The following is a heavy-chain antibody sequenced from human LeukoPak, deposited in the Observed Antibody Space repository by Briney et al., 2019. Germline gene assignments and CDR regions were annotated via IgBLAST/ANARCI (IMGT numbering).Heavy chain of an antibody. CDR3: ARVRGWGYDP. V-gene: IGHV3-21*01. D-gene: IGHD3-10*01. J-gene: IGHJ5*02. CDR1: GFTFSSYS. Sequence: GGSLRLSCAASGFTFSSYSMNWVRQAPGKGLEWVSSISSSSSYIYYADSVKGRFTISRDNAKNSLYLQMNSLRAEDTAAYYCARVRGWGYDPWGQGTLVTVSS. CDR2: ISSSSSYI.